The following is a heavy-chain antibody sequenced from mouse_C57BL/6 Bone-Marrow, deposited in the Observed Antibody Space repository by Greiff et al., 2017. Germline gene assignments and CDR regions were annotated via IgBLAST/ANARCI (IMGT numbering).Heavy chain of an antibody. D-gene: IGHD1-1*01. CDR2: IYPRDGST. J-gene: IGHJ4*01. CDR3: ARGKDYFLMDY. V-gene: IGHV1-85*01. Sequence: VQLQQSGPELVKPGASVKLSCKASGYTFTSYDINWVKQRPGQGLEWIGWIYPRDGSTKYNEKFKGKATLTVYTSSSTAYMELHSLTSEDSAVYFCARGKDYFLMDYWGQGTSVTVSS. CDR1: GYTFTSYD.